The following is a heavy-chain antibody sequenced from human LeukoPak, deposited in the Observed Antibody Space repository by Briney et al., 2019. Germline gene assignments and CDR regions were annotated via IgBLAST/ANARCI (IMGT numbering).Heavy chain of an antibody. J-gene: IGHJ4*02. D-gene: IGHD6-13*01. CDR2: ISSSGGSI. CDR3: AKDYGAASSHHDY. Sequence: GGSLRLSCAASGFTFSSYAMSWVRQAPGKGLEWASVISSSGGSIDYAESVKGRFTISRDNSKNTLYLQMNSLRAEDTAVYYCAKDYGAASSHHDYWGQGTLVTVSS. V-gene: IGHV3-23*01. CDR1: GFTFSSYA.